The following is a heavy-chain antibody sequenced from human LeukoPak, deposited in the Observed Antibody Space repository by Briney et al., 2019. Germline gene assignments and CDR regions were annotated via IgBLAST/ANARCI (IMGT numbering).Heavy chain of an antibody. V-gene: IGHV4-38-2*02. CDR1: GYSISSGYY. Sequence: SETLSLTCTVSGYSISSGYYWGWIRQPPGKGLEWIGSIYHSGSTYYNPSLKSRVTISVDTSKNQFSLKLSSVTAADTAVYYCARGGLGEIDYWGQGTLVTVSS. CDR3: ARGGLGEIDY. D-gene: IGHD3/OR15-3a*01. J-gene: IGHJ4*02. CDR2: IYHSGST.